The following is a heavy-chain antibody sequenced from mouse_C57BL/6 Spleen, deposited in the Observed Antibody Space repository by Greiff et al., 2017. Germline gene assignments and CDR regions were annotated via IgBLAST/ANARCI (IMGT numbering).Heavy chain of an antibody. Sequence: VQLQQSGPELVKPGASVKISCKASGYSFTDYNMNWVKQSNGKSLEWIGVINPNYGTTSYNQKFKGKATLTVDQSSSTAYMQLNSLTAEDSAVYYCARGATVVARGYAMDYWGQGTSVTVSS. J-gene: IGHJ4*01. CDR2: INPNYGTT. CDR3: ARGATVVARGYAMDY. V-gene: IGHV1-39*01. CDR1: GYSFTDYN. D-gene: IGHD1-1*01.